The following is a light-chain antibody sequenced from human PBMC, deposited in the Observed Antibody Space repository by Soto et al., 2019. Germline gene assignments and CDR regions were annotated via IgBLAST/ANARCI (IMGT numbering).Light chain of an antibody. CDR3: QQYKSSEYT. J-gene: IGKJ2*01. CDR2: DAS. CDR1: QSISSW. Sequence: DIPMTQSPSTLSASVGDRVTITFRASQSISSWLAWYKQKQGKAPQLRIYDASSLESGGPSRVSGSGAGQDVNITISSLQPEDVETEECQQYKSSEYTFGQGTKVDIK. V-gene: IGKV1-5*01.